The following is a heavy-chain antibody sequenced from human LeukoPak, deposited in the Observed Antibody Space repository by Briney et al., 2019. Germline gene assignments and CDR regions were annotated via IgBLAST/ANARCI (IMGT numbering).Heavy chain of an antibody. D-gene: IGHD3-9*01. V-gene: IGHV1-8*01. CDR1: GYTFTSCD. J-gene: IGHJ4*02. CDR2: RNPNSGNT. CDR3: ARAHYDILTGYLRRLSPAPIYFDY. Sequence: ASVKVSCKACGYTFTSCDINWVRQATGQGLEWMGPRNPNSGNTGYAQKFQGRVTMTRNTSISTAYMELSSLRSEDTAVYYCARAHYDILTGYLRRLSPAPIYFDYWGQGTLVTVSS.